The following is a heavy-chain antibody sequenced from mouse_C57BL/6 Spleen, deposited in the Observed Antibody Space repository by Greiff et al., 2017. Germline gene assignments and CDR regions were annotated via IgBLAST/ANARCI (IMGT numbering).Heavy chain of an antibody. CDR2: IYPNSGGT. CDR1: GYTFTSYW. D-gene: IGHD2-4*01. V-gene: IGHV1-72*01. Sequence: QVQLQQPGAELVKPGASVKLSCKASGYTFTSYWMHWVKQRPGRGLEWIGRIYPNSGGTKYNEKFKSKATLTVDKPSSPAYMQLSSLTSEDSAVYNCAREDYHYYAMDYWGQGTSVTVSS. CDR3: AREDYHYYAMDY. J-gene: IGHJ4*01.